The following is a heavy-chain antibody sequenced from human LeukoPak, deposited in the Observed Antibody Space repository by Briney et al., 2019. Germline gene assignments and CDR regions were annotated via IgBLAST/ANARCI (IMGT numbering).Heavy chain of an antibody. CDR1: GGSISSSSYY. Sequence: SETLSLTCTVSGGSISSSSYYWGWIRQPPGKGLEWIGSIYYSGSTYYNPSLKSRVTISVDTSKNQFSLKLSSVTAADTAVYYCARDSYGDTSLDYWGQGTLVTVSS. V-gene: IGHV4-39*02. CDR3: ARDSYGDTSLDY. CDR2: IYYSGST. D-gene: IGHD4-17*01. J-gene: IGHJ4*02.